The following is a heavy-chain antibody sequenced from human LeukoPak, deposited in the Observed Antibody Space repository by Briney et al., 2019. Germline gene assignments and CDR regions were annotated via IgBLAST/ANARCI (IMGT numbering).Heavy chain of an antibody. J-gene: IGHJ5*02. D-gene: IGHD3-3*01. V-gene: IGHV4-59*01. CDR1: GGSISSYY. CDR3: ARESLYDFWSGYYYSDWFDP. Sequence: PSETLSLTCTVSGGSISSYYWSWIRQPPGKGLEWIGYIYYSGSTNYNPSLKSRVTISVDTSKNQFSLKLTSVTAADTAVYYCARESLYDFWSGYYYSDWFDPWGQGTLVTVSS. CDR2: IYYSGST.